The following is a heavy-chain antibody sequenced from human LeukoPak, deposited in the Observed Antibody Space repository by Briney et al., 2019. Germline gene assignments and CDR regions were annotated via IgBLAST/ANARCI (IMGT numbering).Heavy chain of an antibody. CDR2: IYPSDSDT. CDR1: GYNFNTYW. D-gene: IGHD2-15*01. J-gene: IGHJ4*02. Sequence: GESLKISRQGSGYNFNTYWIAWVRQMPGKGLEWMGIIYPSDSDTRYSPSFQGQVTISADKSISTAYLQWSSLKASDTAMYYCARLAASSFGIPDFDYWGQGTLVTVSS. CDR3: ARLAASSFGIPDFDY. V-gene: IGHV5-51*06.